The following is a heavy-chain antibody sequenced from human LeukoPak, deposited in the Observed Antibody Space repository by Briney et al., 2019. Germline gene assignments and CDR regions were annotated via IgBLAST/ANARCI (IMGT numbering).Heavy chain of an antibody. J-gene: IGHJ5*02. Sequence: GGSLRLSCAASGFTFNSYAMRWARQAPGKGLEWLSAISGSGGSTYYADSVKGRFTITRDNSKNTLYLQMNSLRAEDTAVYYCAKRAVAGPHNWFDPWGQGTLVTVST. CDR1: GFTFNSYA. CDR2: ISGSGGST. D-gene: IGHD6-19*01. CDR3: AKRAVAGPHNWFDP. V-gene: IGHV3-23*01.